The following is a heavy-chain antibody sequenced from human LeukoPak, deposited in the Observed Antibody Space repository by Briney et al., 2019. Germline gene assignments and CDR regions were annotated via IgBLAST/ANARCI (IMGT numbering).Heavy chain of an antibody. CDR1: GFTFSSYA. D-gene: IGHD3-10*01. CDR2: ISSSSSYI. J-gene: IGHJ1*01. V-gene: IGHV3-23*01. CDR3: AKAPSYYGSGSYYNGYFQH. Sequence: GGSLRLSCAASGFTFSSYAMSWVRQAPGKGLEWVSSISSSSSYIYYADSVKGRFTISRDNSKNTLYLQMNSLRAEDTAVYYCAKAPSYYGSGSYYNGYFQHWGQGTLVTVSS.